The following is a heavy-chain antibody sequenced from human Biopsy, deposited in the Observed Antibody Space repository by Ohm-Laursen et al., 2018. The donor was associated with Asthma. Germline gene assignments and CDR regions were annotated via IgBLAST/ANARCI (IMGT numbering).Heavy chain of an antibody. CDR2: ISGNGDNT. D-gene: IGHD1-26*01. Sequence: GSLRLSCAASEFPFSSYAMNWVRQAPGKGLEWVSSISGNGDNTHYSDSVQGRFIISRDNSKNTLYLQMNSLRVEDTAIYFCAKDKVGAANFYQYGMDVWGQGTTVTVSS. V-gene: IGHV3-23*01. CDR1: EFPFSSYA. J-gene: IGHJ6*02. CDR3: AKDKVGAANFYQYGMDV.